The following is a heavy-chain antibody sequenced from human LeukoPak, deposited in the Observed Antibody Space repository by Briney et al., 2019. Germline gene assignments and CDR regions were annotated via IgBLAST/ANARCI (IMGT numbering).Heavy chain of an antibody. V-gene: IGHV1-3*01. CDR1: GYTFTSYA. CDR3: ARDRAGVVIYYFDY. CDR2: INAGNGNT. Sequence: GASVKVSCKASGYTFTSYAMHWVRQAPGQRLEWMGWINAGNGNTKYSQKFQGRVTITRDTSASTAYMELSSLRSEDTAVYHCARDRAGVVIYYFDYWGQGTLVTVSS. J-gene: IGHJ4*02. D-gene: IGHD2-21*01.